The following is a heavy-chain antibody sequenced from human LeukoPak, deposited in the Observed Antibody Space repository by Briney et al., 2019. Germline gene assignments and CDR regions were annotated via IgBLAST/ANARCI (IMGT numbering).Heavy chain of an antibody. CDR2: INTNTGNP. D-gene: IGHD3-22*01. Sequence: GASVKVSCKASGYTFTSYAMNWVRQAPGQGLEWMGWINTNTGNPTYAQGFTGRFVFSLDTSVSTAYLQISSLKAEDTAVYYCARSLLEDYYDSSGSDYWGQGTLVTVSS. V-gene: IGHV7-4-1*02. CDR1: GYTFTSYA. CDR3: ARSLLEDYYDSSGSDY. J-gene: IGHJ4*02.